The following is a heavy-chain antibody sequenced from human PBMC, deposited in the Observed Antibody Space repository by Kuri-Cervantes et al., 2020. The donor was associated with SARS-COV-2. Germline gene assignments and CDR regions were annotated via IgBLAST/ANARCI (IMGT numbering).Heavy chain of an antibody. CDR1: GFTFSNNW. CDR3: ARDLGYCTNTNCYTRLDS. J-gene: IGHJ4*02. D-gene: IGHD2-2*02. CDR2: IKQDGGET. Sequence: GESLKISCAASGFTFSNNWMSWVRQAPGKGLEWVAHIKQDGGETYYVDSVEGRFSISRDDAKNSLFLQMNNLRAEDTAVYFCARDLGYCTNTNCYTRLDSWGQGTLVTVSS. V-gene: IGHV3-7*03.